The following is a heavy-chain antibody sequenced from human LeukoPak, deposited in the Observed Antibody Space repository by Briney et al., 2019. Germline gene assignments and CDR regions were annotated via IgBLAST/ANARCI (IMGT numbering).Heavy chain of an antibody. Sequence: SETLSLTCTVSGGSISSYYWSWIRQPAGKGLEWIGRIYTSGSTNYNPSLKSRVTMSVDTSKNQFSLKLSSVTAADTAVYYCARDKSPGGDGYSYGLPTINWFDPWGQGTLVTVSS. V-gene: IGHV4-4*07. J-gene: IGHJ5*02. D-gene: IGHD5-18*01. CDR3: ARDKSPGGDGYSYGLPTINWFDP. CDR1: GGSISSYY. CDR2: IYTSGST.